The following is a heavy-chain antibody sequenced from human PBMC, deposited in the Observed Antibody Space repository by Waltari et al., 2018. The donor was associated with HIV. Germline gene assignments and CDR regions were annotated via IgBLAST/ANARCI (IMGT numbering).Heavy chain of an antibody. J-gene: IGHJ2*01. CDR1: GYTFTSYD. CDR2: MNPNSGNT. D-gene: IGHD2-8*01. Sequence: QVQLVQSGAEVKKPGASVKVSCKASGYTFTSYDINWVRQATGQGLEWMGWMNPNSGNTGYAQKFQGRVTMTRNTSISTAYMELSSLRSEDTAVYYCASRAGTYCTNGVCYNFDLWGRGTLVTVSS. V-gene: IGHV1-8*01. CDR3: ASRAGTYCTNGVCYNFDL.